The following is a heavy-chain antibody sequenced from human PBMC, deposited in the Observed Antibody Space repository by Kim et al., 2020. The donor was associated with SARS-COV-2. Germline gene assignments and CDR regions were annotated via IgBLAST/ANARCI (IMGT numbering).Heavy chain of an antibody. CDR1: GFTFSKYS. Sequence: GGSLRLSCAASGFTFSKYSMNWVRQAPGKGLEWVSYISSSSSSIHYADSVKGRFTISRDNAKNSLYLQMNSLRAEDTAVYYCARERYYDSSGLFDYWGQGTLVTVSS. CDR2: ISSSSSSI. J-gene: IGHJ4*02. D-gene: IGHD3-22*01. V-gene: IGHV3-48*04. CDR3: ARERYYDSSGLFDY.